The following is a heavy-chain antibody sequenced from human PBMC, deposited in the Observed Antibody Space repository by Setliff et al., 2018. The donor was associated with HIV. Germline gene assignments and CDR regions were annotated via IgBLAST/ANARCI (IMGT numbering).Heavy chain of an antibody. CDR3: ARGGLLWFGELASHSYFDY. Sequence: SETLSLTCTVSGGSISSYYWSWIRQPPGKGLEWIGYIYYSGSTNYNPSLKSRVTISVDTSKDQFSLKLSSVTAADTAVYFCARGGLLWFGELASHSYFDYWGQGALVTVSS. CDR1: GGSISSYY. V-gene: IGHV4-59*01. J-gene: IGHJ4*02. CDR2: IYYSGST. D-gene: IGHD3-10*01.